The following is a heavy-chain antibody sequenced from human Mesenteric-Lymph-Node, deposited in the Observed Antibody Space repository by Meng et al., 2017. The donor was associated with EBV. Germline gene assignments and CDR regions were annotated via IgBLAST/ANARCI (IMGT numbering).Heavy chain of an antibody. CDR3: ARVLLRGVILL. CDR2: FYYSGST. Sequence: LQLQEAGPGLVKPSETLSLTCTVSGGSISSSSYYWGWIRQPPGQGLEWIGSFYYSGSTYYSPSLKSRVTISEHTSKNQFSLKLSSVTAADTAVYYCARVLLRGVILLWGQGTLVTVSS. V-gene: IGHV4-39*07. D-gene: IGHD3-10*01. CDR1: GGSISSSSYY. J-gene: IGHJ4*02.